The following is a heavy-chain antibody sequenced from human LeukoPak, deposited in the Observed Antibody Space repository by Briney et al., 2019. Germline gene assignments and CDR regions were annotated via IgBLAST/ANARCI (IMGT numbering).Heavy chain of an antibody. CDR1: GYTFTGYY. CDR2: INPNSGGT. CDR3: ARTNSYYDFWSDHYNWFDP. D-gene: IGHD3-3*01. V-gene: IGHV1-2*02. Sequence: ASVKVSCKASGYTFTGYYMHWVRQAPGQGLEWMGWINPNSGGTKYAQKFQGRVTMTRDTSITTAYMELSRLRSDDTAVYYCARTNSYYDFWSDHYNWFDPWGQGTLVTVSS. J-gene: IGHJ5*02.